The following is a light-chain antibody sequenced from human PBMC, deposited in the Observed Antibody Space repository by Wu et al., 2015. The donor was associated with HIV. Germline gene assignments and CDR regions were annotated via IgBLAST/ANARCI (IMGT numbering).Light chain of an antibody. J-gene: IGKJ4*01. CDR2: KAS. CDR1: QSINTW. V-gene: IGKV1-5*03. Sequence: IQMTQSPSSLSASVGDGATITCRASQSINTWLAWYQQKPGKAPRLLIYKASSLQSGVPSRFSGSGSGTEFTLTITSLQPDDFAIYYCQQYKTFPLTFGGGTKVEIK. CDR3: QQYKTFPLT.